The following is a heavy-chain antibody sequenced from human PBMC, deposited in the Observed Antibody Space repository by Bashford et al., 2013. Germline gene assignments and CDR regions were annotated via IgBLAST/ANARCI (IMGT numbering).Heavy chain of an antibody. Sequence: VRQAPGKGLEWVSAISGSGDSTYSADSVKGRFTISRDNSKNTMYLQMNSLRAEDTAVYYCAKSSGNLLLWFRETIDYWGQGTLVTVSS. J-gene: IGHJ4*02. V-gene: IGHV3-23*01. CDR3: AKSSGNLLLWFRETIDY. CDR2: ISGSGDST. D-gene: IGHD3-10*01.